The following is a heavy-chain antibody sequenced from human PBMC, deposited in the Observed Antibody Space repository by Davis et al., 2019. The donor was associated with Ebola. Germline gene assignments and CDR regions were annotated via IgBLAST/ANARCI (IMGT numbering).Heavy chain of an antibody. D-gene: IGHD6-19*01. Sequence: GSLRLSCTVSGGSIRSYYWSWIRQPPGEGLEWIGYIHYSGSTNYNPSLKSRVTISVDTPKNQFSLRLSSVTAADTAVYYCARWVGSDWYYFDYWGQGTLVTVSS. CDR3: ARWVGSDWYYFDY. CDR1: GGSIRSYY. V-gene: IGHV4-59*01. J-gene: IGHJ4*02. CDR2: IHYSGST.